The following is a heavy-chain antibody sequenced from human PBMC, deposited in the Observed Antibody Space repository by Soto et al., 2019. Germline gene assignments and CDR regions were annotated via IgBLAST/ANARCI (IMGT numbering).Heavy chain of an antibody. CDR2: ISYDGSNK. V-gene: IGHV3-30-3*01. D-gene: IGHD2-2*01. J-gene: IGHJ6*02. Sequence: GALRLFRSASGFTFSSYAMHWVRQAPGKGLEWVAVISYDGSNKYYADSVKGRFTISRDNSKNTLYLQMNSLRAEDTAVYYCASPAPFYCSSTSCYPSYCYGMDVWGQGTTVTVSS. CDR3: ASPAPFYCSSTSCYPSYCYGMDV. CDR1: GFTFSSYA.